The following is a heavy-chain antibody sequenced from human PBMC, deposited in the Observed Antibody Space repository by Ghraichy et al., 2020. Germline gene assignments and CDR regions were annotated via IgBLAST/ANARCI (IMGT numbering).Heavy chain of an antibody. CDR2: INHSGST. V-gene: IGHV4-34*01. J-gene: IGHJ6*02. Sequence: SETLSLTCAVYGGSFSGYYWSWIRQPPGKGLEWIGEINHSGSTNYNPSLKSRVTISVDTSKNQFSLKLSSVTAADTAVYYCARARGYYGSGSYYMDYYYYGMDVWGQGTTVTVSS. CDR1: GGSFSGYY. CDR3: ARARGYYGSGSYYMDYYYYGMDV. D-gene: IGHD3-10*01.